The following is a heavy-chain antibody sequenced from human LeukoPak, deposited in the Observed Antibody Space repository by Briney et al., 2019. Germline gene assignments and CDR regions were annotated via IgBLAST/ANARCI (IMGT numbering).Heavy chain of an antibody. Sequence: GVSLRLSCAASGFTFSSFWMHWVRQAPGKGLVWVSRINSVGSSTSYADSVKGRFTISRDNAKNTLYLQMNSLRAEDTAVYYCARERTSGWDAFDFWGQGTLVTVSS. CDR3: ARERTSGWDAFDF. J-gene: IGHJ4*02. CDR1: GFTFSSFW. V-gene: IGHV3-74*01. CDR2: INSVGSST. D-gene: IGHD6-19*01.